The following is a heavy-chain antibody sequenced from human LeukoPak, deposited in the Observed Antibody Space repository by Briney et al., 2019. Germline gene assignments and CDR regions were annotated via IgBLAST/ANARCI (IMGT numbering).Heavy chain of an antibody. D-gene: IGHD4-11*01. J-gene: IGHJ4*02. V-gene: IGHV3-21*04. CDR2: ISSSSSYI. Sequence: GGSLRLSCAASGFTFSSYSMNWVRQASGKGLEWVSSISSSSSYIYYADSVKGRFTISRDNAKNSLYLQMNSLRAEDTAVYYCARQTTDYTRDFDYWGQGTLVTVSS. CDR3: ARQTTDYTRDFDY. CDR1: GFTFSSYS.